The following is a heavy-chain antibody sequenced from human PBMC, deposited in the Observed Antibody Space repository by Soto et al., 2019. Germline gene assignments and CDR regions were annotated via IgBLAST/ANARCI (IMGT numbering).Heavy chain of an antibody. D-gene: IGHD6-6*01. J-gene: IGHJ6*02. CDR2: IYYSGST. Sequence: SETLSLTCTVSGGSISSYYWSWIRQPPGKGLEWIGYIYYSGSTNYNPSLKSRVTISVDTSENQFSLKLSSVTAADTAVYYCARSQQLVEADYYYYYGMDVWGQGTTVTVSS. V-gene: IGHV4-59*01. CDR3: ARSQQLVEADYYYYYGMDV. CDR1: GGSISSYY.